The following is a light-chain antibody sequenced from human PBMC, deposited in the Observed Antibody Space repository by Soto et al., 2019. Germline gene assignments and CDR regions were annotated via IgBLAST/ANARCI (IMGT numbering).Light chain of an antibody. CDR1: QSIYNY. Sequence: EIVLTQSPATLSLSPGERATLSCRGSQSIYNYLAWYQQKPGQAPRLLIFDASNRATGIPARFSGSGSGTDFTLTIGSLEPEDSAVYYCQHRNEWPPGAAFGGGTRVEI. V-gene: IGKV3-11*01. CDR2: DAS. J-gene: IGKJ4*01. CDR3: QHRNEWPPGAA.